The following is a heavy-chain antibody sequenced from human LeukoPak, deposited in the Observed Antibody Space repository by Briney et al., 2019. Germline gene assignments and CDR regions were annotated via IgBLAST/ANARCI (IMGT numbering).Heavy chain of an antibody. CDR3: AKDHNYDFWSGYSPLGAFDI. CDR2: ISGSGGST. D-gene: IGHD3-3*01. V-gene: IGHV3-23*01. J-gene: IGHJ3*02. Sequence: GGSLGLSCAASGFTFSSYAMSWVRQAPGKGLEWVSAISGSGGSTYYADSVKGRFTISRDNSKNTLYLQMNSLRAEDTAVYYCAKDHNYDFWSGYSPLGAFDIWGQGTMVTVSS. CDR1: GFTFSSYA.